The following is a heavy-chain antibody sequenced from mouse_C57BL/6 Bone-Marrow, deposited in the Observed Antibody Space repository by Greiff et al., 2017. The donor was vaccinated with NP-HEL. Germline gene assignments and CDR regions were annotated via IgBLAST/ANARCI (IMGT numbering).Heavy chain of an antibody. D-gene: IGHD2-5*01. CDR1: GFTFSDAW. CDR2: IRNKANNHAT. V-gene: IGHV6-6*01. CDR3: TRKGYSNYERGDY. J-gene: IGHJ2*01. Sequence: EVMLVESGGGLVQPGGSMKLSCAASGFTFSDAWMDWVRQSPEKGLEWVAEIRNKANNHATYYAESVKGRFTISRNDSKIRVYLQMNSLRAEDTGIYYCTRKGYSNYERGDYWGQGTTLTVSS.